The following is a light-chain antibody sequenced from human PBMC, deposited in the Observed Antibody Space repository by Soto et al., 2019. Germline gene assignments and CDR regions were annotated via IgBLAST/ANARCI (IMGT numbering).Light chain of an antibody. V-gene: IGKV3-20*01. CDR3: QQYGSSPQK. J-gene: IGKJ1*01. CDR2: DTS. Sequence: NVLTQSPGTLSLSPWERATLSCRASQSVSSSDLARYQQKPGRAPRLLIYDTSTRATGIPDRFSGSGSGTDFTLTINRLEPEDFAVYYCQQYGSSPQKFGQGTKVDIK. CDR1: QSVSSSD.